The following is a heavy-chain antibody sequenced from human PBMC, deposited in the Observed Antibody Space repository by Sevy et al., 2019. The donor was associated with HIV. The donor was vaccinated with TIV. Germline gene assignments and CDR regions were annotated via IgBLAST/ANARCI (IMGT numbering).Heavy chain of an antibody. V-gene: IGHV1-18*01. Sequence: ASVKVSCKASGYSFTNYGIGWVRQAPGQGLEWMGWISGYNRYTNYAQNLQGRVTMTTDTSTSTAYMELRSLRSDDTAIYYCAKVGKNIRSWFDPWGQGTLVTVSS. J-gene: IGHJ5*02. CDR3: AKVGKNIRSWFDP. CDR1: GYSFTNYG. CDR2: ISGYNRYT. D-gene: IGHD3-3*02.